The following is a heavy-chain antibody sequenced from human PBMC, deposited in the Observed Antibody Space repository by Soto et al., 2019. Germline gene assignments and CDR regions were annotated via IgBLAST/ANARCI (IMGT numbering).Heavy chain of an antibody. Sequence: PGGSLRLSCAASGFTFSSYAMHWVRQAPGKGLEWVAVISYDGSNKYYADSVKGRFTISRDNSKNTLYLQMNSLRAEDTAVYYCARDMRIQLLLYYYYYGMDVWGQGTTVTVS. J-gene: IGHJ6*02. CDR2: ISYDGSNK. CDR1: GFTFSSYA. V-gene: IGHV3-30-3*01. CDR3: ARDMRIQLLLYYYYYGMDV. D-gene: IGHD5-18*01.